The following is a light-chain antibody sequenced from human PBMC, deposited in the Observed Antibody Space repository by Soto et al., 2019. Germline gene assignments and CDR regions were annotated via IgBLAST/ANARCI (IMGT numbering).Light chain of an antibody. J-gene: IGKJ1*01. V-gene: IGKV3-20*01. Sequence: IVLTQSPVTLSLSPGERSTLSCRASQSVNSDYLAWYQQKPGQAPRLLIYGASSRATGIPDKFSGSGSGTDFTLTISRLEPDDFAMYYCQQYGSSPRTFGQGTKVDIK. CDR3: QQYGSSPRT. CDR1: QSVNSDY. CDR2: GAS.